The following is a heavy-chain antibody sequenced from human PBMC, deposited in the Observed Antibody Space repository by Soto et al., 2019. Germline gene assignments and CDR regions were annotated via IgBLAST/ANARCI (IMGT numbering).Heavy chain of an antibody. V-gene: IGHV1-18*01. J-gene: IGHJ4*02. CDR2: TSAYNGNR. CDR1: GYTFSSYG. CDR3: ARGSHEIYFDY. Sequence: VASVKVSCKGSGYTFSSYGITWVRQVPGQGLEWMGWTSAYNGNRNYAQNLQGRVIMTTDTSTSTAYMGLSRLRSDDTAVYYCARGSHEIYFDYWGQGTLVTVSS. D-gene: IGHD1-26*01.